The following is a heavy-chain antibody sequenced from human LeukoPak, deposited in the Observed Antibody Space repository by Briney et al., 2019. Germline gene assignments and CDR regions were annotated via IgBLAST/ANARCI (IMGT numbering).Heavy chain of an antibody. Sequence: SETLSLTCTVSGDSISSYDWSWIRQPPGKGLEWIGYIHTGGGTSYIPSLKGPVTISIDTSKNQFSLKLSSVTAADSAVYYCARLTRLSTSPDRYYLDYWGQGTLVTVSS. CDR3: ARLTRLSTSPDRYYLDY. CDR1: GDSISSYD. J-gene: IGHJ4*02. V-gene: IGHV4-4*09. CDR2: IHTGGGT. D-gene: IGHD6-6*01.